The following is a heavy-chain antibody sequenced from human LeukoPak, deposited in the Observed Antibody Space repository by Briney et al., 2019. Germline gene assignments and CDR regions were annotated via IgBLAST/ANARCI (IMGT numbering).Heavy chain of an antibody. Sequence: SETLSLTCTVSGGSITSGTNYWSWIRQPAGKGLEYIGLFFPSGSTNYDPSLRSRVTISVDTSKNQFSLRLSSVTAADTAVYYCARGLRDGYSNYWYFDLWGRGTLVTVSS. D-gene: IGHD5-24*01. CDR1: GGSITSGTNY. V-gene: IGHV4-61*02. CDR3: ARGLRDGYSNYWYFDL. J-gene: IGHJ2*01. CDR2: FFPSGST.